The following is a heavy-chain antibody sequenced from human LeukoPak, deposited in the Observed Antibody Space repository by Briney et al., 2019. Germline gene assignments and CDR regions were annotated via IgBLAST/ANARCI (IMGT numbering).Heavy chain of an antibody. D-gene: IGHD4-11*01. CDR3: AKAKSYYSNYDY. Sequence: GGSLRLSCAASGFTFTSYWMSWVRQAPGKGLEWVSVISGSGANTYYADSVKGRFTISRDNSKNMLYLQVNSLRAEDTAVYYCAKAKSYYSNYDYWGQGTLVTVSS. CDR1: GFTFTSYW. V-gene: IGHV3-23*01. J-gene: IGHJ4*02. CDR2: ISGSGANT.